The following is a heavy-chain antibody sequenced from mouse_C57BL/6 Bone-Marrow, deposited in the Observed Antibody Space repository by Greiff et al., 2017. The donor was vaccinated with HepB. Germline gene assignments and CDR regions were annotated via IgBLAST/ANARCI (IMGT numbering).Heavy chain of an antibody. CDR1: GFTFSSYG. V-gene: IGHV5-6*01. D-gene: IGHD1-1*01. CDR3: ARQGITTKAMDY. Sequence: VMLVESGGDLVKPGGSLKLSCAASGFTFSSYGMSWVRQTPDKRLEWVATISSGGSYTYYPDSVKGRFTISRDNAKNTLYLQMSSLKSEDTAMYYCARQGITTKAMDYWGQGTSVTVSS. J-gene: IGHJ4*01. CDR2: ISSGGSYT.